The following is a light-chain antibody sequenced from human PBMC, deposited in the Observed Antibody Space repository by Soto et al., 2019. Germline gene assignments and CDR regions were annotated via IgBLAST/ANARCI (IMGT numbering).Light chain of an antibody. J-gene: IGKJ1*01. Sequence: DIQQTQSPSTLAGSVGDSVTITCRASQTISSWVAWYQQKPGKAPKLLIYKASTLKSGVPSRFSGSGSGTEFTLTISRLEPEDFAVYDCQHYGSPGTFGQGTKVDIK. CDR3: QHYGSPGT. V-gene: IGKV1-5*03. CDR1: QTISSW. CDR2: KAS.